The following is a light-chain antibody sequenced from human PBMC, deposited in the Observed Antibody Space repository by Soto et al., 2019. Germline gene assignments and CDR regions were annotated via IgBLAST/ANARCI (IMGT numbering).Light chain of an antibody. J-gene: IGLJ7*01. CDR2: EGS. CDR3: CSYAGSSAWV. Sequence: QSALTQPASVSGSPGQSITISCTGTSSDVGSYNLVSWYQQHPGKAPKHMIYEGSKRHSGVSNRFSGSKSGNTASLTISGLQAEDEADYYCCSYAGSSAWVFGGGTQLTVL. V-gene: IGLV2-23*01. CDR1: SSDVGSYNL.